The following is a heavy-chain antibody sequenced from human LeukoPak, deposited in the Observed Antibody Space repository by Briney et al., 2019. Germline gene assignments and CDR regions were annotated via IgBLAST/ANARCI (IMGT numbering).Heavy chain of an antibody. CDR3: TTTMVRESLNYYYYYGMDV. V-gene: IGHV3-15*01. CDR2: IKSKTDGGTT. D-gene: IGHD3-10*01. CDR1: GFTFSNAW. J-gene: IGHJ6*04. Sequence: GGSLRLSCAASGFTFSNAWMSWVRQAPGKGLEWVGRIKSKTDGGTTDYAAPVKGRFTISRDDSKNTLYLQMNSLKTEDTAVYYCTTTMVRESLNYYYYYGMDVWGKGTTVTVSP.